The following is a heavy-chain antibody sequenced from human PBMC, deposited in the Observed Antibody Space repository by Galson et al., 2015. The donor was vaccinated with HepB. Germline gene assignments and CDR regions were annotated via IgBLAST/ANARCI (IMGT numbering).Heavy chain of an antibody. Sequence: LRLSCAVSGFSVSNNYVSWVRQAPGKGLEWIGSIYYSGSTYYNPSLKSRVTISVDTSKNQFSLKLSSVTAADTAVYYCASGSSTSCYTSCYYYYGMDVWGQGTTVTVSS. V-gene: IGHV4-39*01. CDR2: IYYSGST. CDR3: ASGSSTSCYTSCYYYYGMDV. D-gene: IGHD2-2*02. J-gene: IGHJ6*02. CDR1: GFSVSNNY.